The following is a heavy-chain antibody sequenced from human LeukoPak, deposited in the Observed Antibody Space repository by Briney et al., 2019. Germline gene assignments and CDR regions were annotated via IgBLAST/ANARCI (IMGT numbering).Heavy chain of an antibody. Sequence: SETLSLTCTVSGGSISNNYWSWIRQPPGKGLEWIGCIHYSGTTNYSPSLSSRVTILLDTSKSQLSLRLSSVTAADTAVYYCAASLAAAGSRGWFESWGQGTLVVVSS. CDR3: AASLAAAGSRGWFES. CDR2: IHYSGTT. CDR1: GGSISNNY. V-gene: IGHV4-59*08. D-gene: IGHD6-13*01. J-gene: IGHJ5*01.